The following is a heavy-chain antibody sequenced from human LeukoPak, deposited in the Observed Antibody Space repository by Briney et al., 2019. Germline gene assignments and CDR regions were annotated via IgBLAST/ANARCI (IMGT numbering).Heavy chain of an antibody. CDR3: ARGYHPLTGYLYYFDY. J-gene: IGHJ4*02. Sequence: GRSLRLSCAASGFTFSSYAMHWVRQAPGKGLEWVAVISYDGTNKYYADSVKGRFTISRDNSKNTLYLQMNSLRAEDTAVFYCARGYHPLTGYLYYFDYWGQGNLVTVSS. V-gene: IGHV3-30*01. CDR1: GFTFSSYA. D-gene: IGHD3-9*01. CDR2: ISYDGTNK.